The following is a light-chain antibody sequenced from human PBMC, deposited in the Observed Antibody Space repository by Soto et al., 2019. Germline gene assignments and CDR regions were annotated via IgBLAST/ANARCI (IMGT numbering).Light chain of an antibody. V-gene: IGLV1-47*02. CDR2: SNE. CDR3: AAWDDSLSGRV. J-gene: IGLJ7*01. Sequence: QLVLTQPPSASGTPGQRVTISCSGSTSNIGTNYVSWYQQLPGTAPKLLIYSNEQRPSGVPDRFSGSKSGTSASLAISGLRSEDEADYYCAAWDDSLSGRVFGGGTQLTVL. CDR1: TSNIGTNY.